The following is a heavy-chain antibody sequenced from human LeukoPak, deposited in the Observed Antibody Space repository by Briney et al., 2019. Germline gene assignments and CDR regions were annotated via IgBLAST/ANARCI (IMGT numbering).Heavy chain of an antibody. CDR1: GGTFSSYA. Sequence: SSVKVSCKASGGTFSSYAISWVRQAPGQGLEWMGRIIPIFGTANYAQKFQGRVTITTDESTSTAYMELSSLRSVDTAVYYCWEHPVGRFLFDYWGQGTLVTVSS. CDR3: WEHPVGRFLFDY. V-gene: IGHV1-69*05. D-gene: IGHD1-26*01. CDR2: IIPIFGTA. J-gene: IGHJ4*02.